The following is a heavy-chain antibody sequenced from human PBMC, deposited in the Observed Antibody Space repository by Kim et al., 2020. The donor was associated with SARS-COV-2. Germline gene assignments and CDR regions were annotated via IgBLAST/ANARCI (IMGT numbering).Heavy chain of an antibody. CDR1: GGSISSSSYY. J-gene: IGHJ4*02. CDR2: IYYSGST. V-gene: IGHV4-39*07. CDR3: ARMWASSGSPFDY. Sequence: SETLSLTCTVSGGSISSSSYYWGWIRQPPGKGLEWIGSIYYSGSTYYNPSLKSRVTISVDTSKNQFSLKLSSVTAADTAVYYCARMWASSGSPFDYWGQGTLVTVSS. D-gene: IGHD3-22*01.